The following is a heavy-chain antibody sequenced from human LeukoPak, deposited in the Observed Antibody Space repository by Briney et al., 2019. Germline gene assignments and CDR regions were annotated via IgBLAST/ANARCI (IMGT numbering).Heavy chain of an antibody. D-gene: IGHD5-24*01. V-gene: IGHV3-23*01. CDR1: GFTFTNHA. J-gene: IGHJ4*02. CDR3: ARTPSRDGYSHIDF. CDR2: LSDSGAST. Sequence: GGSLRLPCAASGFTFTNHAMAWVRLAPGKGLEWVSTLSDSGASTYYADSVKGRFTISRDNSRNTMYLQMDSLRDDDTGVYFCARTPSRDGYSHIDFWGQGALVTVSS.